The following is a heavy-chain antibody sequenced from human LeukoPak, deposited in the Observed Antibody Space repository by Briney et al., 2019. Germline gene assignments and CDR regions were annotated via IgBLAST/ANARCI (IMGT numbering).Heavy chain of an antibody. CDR2: ISAFNGDT. CDR1: GYTFNSYG. Sequence: ASVKVSCKASGYTFNSYGISWVRQAPGQGLEWMGWISAFNGDTNYAHNFQDRVTLTTDTSTSTAYMDLRNLRSDDTAVYFCAREDRQNWNEYWGQGTLVTVSP. J-gene: IGHJ4*02. D-gene: IGHD1-1*01. CDR3: AREDRQNWNEY. V-gene: IGHV1-18*01.